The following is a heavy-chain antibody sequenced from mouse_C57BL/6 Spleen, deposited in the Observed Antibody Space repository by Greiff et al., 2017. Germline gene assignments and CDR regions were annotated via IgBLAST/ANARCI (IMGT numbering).Heavy chain of an antibody. CDR1: GYTFTDYY. Sequence: VQLQQSGPELVKPGASVKISCKASGYTFTDYYMNWVKQSHGKSLEWIGDINPNNGGTSYNQKVKGQATLTVDKSSSTAYMELRSLTSEDSAVYYCARRGTAQATPFAYWGQGTLVTVSA. CDR2: INPNNGGT. CDR3: ARRGTAQATPFAY. J-gene: IGHJ3*01. V-gene: IGHV1-26*01. D-gene: IGHD3-2*02.